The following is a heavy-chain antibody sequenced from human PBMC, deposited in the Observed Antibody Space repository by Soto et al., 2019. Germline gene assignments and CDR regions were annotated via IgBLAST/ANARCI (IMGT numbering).Heavy chain of an antibody. D-gene: IGHD4-17*01. CDR3: ARAHLFDYGDYSFGY. Sequence: ASVKVSCKASGYTFTSYYMHWVRQAPGQGLEWMGIINPSGGSTSYAQKFQGRVTMTRDTSTSTVYMELSSLRSEDTAVYYCARAHLFDYGDYSFGYWGQGTLVTVSS. J-gene: IGHJ4*02. CDR2: INPSGGST. V-gene: IGHV1-46*03. CDR1: GYTFTSYY.